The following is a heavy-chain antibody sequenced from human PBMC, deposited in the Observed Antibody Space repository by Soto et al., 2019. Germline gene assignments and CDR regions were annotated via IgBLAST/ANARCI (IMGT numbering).Heavy chain of an antibody. CDR1: GFTFSSYA. CDR2: ISGSGGST. Sequence: LRLSCAASGFTFSSYAMSWVRQAPGKGLEWVSAISGSGGSTYYADSVKGRFTISRDNSKNTLYLQMNSLRAEDTAVYYCAKDRRSSTSCQYYYGMDVWGQGTTVTVSS. V-gene: IGHV3-23*01. J-gene: IGHJ6*02. CDR3: AKDRRSSTSCQYYYGMDV. D-gene: IGHD2-2*01.